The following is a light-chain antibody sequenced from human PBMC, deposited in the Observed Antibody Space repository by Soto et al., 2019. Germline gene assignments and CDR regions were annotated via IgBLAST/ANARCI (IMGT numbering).Light chain of an antibody. J-gene: IGKJ1*01. CDR2: GAS. V-gene: IGKV3-15*01. CDR1: QSVSSN. Sequence: EIVMTQSPATLSVSQGERATLSCRASQSVSSNLAWYQQKPGQAPRLLIYGASTRATGIPARFSGSGSGTDFTLTFSSLQSEDFAVYYCQQYNNWPVTFGQGKKVEIK. CDR3: QQYNNWPVT.